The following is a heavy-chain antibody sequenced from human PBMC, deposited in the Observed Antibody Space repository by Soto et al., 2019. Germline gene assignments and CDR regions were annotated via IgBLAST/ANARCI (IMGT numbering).Heavy chain of an antibody. Sequence: ASVKVSCKASGYTFTSYYMHWVRQAPGQGLEWMGMINPSSGNTSYSQKFQGRVTMTRDTSASTAYMELSSLRSEDTAVYYCARGIPDIVLMVYAPEYNWFDPWGQGTLVTVSS. CDR2: INPSSGNT. J-gene: IGHJ5*02. D-gene: IGHD2-8*01. CDR1: GYTFTSYY. CDR3: ARGIPDIVLMVYAPEYNWFDP. V-gene: IGHV1-46*01.